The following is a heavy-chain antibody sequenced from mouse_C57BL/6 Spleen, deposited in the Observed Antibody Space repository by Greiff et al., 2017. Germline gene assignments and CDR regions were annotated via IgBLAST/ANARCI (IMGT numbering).Heavy chain of an antibody. Sequence: VQLQQSGAELARPGASVKMSCKASGYTFNSYKMNWVKQRPGQGLEWIGYINPSSGYNKYNQKFKDKATLTADKHSSTTYMQLSSLTSVDSAVYYCARDYDGGYAMDYWGQGTSVTVSS. CDR1: GYTFNSYK. J-gene: IGHJ4*01. V-gene: IGHV1-4*01. D-gene: IGHD2-4*01. CDR3: ARDYDGGYAMDY. CDR2: INPSSGYN.